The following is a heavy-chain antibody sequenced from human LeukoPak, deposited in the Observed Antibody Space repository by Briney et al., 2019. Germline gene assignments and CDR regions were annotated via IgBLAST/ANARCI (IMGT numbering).Heavy chain of an antibody. Sequence: ASVKVSCKASGYSFISYGINWVRQAPGQGLEWMGWISAYNGNTNYAQKLQGRVTMTTDTSTSTAYMELRSLRSDDTAVYYCARVGGHSSGWYGGMMLLIDAFDIWGQGTMVTVSS. J-gene: IGHJ3*02. CDR3: ARVGGHSSGWYGGMMLLIDAFDI. V-gene: IGHV1-18*01. D-gene: IGHD6-19*01. CDR1: GYSFISYG. CDR2: ISAYNGNT.